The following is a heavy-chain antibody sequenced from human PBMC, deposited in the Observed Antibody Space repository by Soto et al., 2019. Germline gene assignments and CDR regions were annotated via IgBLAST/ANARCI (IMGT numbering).Heavy chain of an antibody. D-gene: IGHD3-10*01. CDR3: AREISSSWFDP. Sequence: EVQLVESGGGLVKPGGSLRLSCAASGFTFSSYSMNWVRQAPGKGLEWVSSISSSSSYIYYADSVKGRFIISRDNAKNSLYLQMNSLRAEDTAVYYCAREISSSWFDPWGQGTLVTVSS. CDR2: ISSSSSYI. V-gene: IGHV3-21*01. CDR1: GFTFSSYS. J-gene: IGHJ5*02.